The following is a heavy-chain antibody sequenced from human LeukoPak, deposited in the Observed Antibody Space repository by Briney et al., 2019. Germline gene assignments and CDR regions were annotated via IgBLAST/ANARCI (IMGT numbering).Heavy chain of an antibody. CDR2: IKQDGSEK. J-gene: IGHJ4*02. D-gene: IGHD3-3*01. CDR3: ARDDTYYDFWSGYYLTSSFDY. CDR1: GFTFSSYW. Sequence: PGGSLRLSCAASGFTFSSYWMSWVRQAPGKGLEWVANIKQDGSEKYYMDSVKGRFTISRDNAKNSLYLQMNSLRAEDTAVYYCARDDTYYDFWSGYYLTSSFDYWGQGTLVTVSS. V-gene: IGHV3-7*01.